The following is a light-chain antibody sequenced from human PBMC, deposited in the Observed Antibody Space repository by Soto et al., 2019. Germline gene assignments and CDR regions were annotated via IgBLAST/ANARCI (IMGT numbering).Light chain of an antibody. CDR1: RSVSTL. CDR3: HQRSDGWT. J-gene: IGKJ2*01. Sequence: EIVLTQSPATLSVSPGERATLSCRASRSVSTLLAWYQQKPGQVPRLLIYDTSNRATGIPARFSGSGSGTDFTLTISSLEPEDFAVYYCHQRSDGWTFRQGTKLEIK. CDR2: DTS. V-gene: IGKV3-11*01.